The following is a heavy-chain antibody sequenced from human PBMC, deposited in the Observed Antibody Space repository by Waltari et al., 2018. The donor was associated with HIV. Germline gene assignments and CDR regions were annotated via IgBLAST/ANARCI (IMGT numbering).Heavy chain of an antibody. D-gene: IGHD6-19*01. Sequence: QVQLQESGPGLVKPSQTLSLTCTVSGGSISSGSYYWSWIRQPAGKGLEWIGRIYTSGSTNYNPSLKSRVTISVDTSKNQFSLKLSSVTAADTAVYYCAREEGSSGWFGGNDAFDIWGQGTMVTVSS. CDR3: AREEGSSGWFGGNDAFDI. V-gene: IGHV4-61*02. CDR2: IYTSGST. J-gene: IGHJ3*02. CDR1: GGSISSGSYY.